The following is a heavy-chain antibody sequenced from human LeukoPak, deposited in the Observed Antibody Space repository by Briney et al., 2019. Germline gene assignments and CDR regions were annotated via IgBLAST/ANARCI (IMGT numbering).Heavy chain of an antibody. V-gene: IGHV4-30-4*08. CDR3: ARVNPARGVRGVDYFDY. J-gene: IGHJ4*02. CDR1: GGSISSGDYY. D-gene: IGHD3-10*01. Sequence: SETLSLTCTVSGGSISSGDYYWSWIRQPPGKGLEWIGYIYYSGSTYYNPSLKSRVTISVDTSKNQFSLKLSSVTAADTAVYYCARVNPARGVRGVDYFDYWGQGTLVTVSS. CDR2: IYYSGST.